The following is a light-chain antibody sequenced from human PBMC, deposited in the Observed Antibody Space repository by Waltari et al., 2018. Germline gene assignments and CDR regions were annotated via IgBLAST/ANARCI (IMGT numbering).Light chain of an antibody. CDR3: SSYTSSSTPYV. CDR1: SSDVGGYNY. CDR2: DVS. V-gene: IGLV2-14*03. J-gene: IGLJ1*01. Sequence: QSALTQPASVSGSPGQSITISCTGTSSDVGGYNYVSWYQRHPGKAPKLMIYDVSNRPSGVSTRFSGSKSGNTASLTISGLQAEDEADYYCSSYTSSSTPYVFGTGTKVTVL.